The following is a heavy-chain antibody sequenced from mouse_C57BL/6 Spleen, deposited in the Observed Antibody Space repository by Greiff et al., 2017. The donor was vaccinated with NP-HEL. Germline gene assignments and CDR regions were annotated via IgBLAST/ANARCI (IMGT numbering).Heavy chain of an antibody. V-gene: IGHV1-55*01. Sequence: QVQLQQPGAELVKPGASVKMSCKASGYTFTSYWITWVKQRPGQGLEWIGDIYPGSGSTNYNEKFKSKATLTVDTSSSTAYMQLSRRTSEDSAVYDCARGKDGNCDYWGQGTTLTVSS. CDR3: ARGKDGNCDY. J-gene: IGHJ2*01. CDR2: IYPGSGST. D-gene: IGHD2-1*01. CDR1: GYTFTSYW.